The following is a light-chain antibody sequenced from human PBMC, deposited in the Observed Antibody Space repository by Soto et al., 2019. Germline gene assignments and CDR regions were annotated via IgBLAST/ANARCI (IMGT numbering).Light chain of an antibody. CDR3: SSYTNTMSYV. Sequence: QSALTQPASVSGSPGQSITISYTGPSSDVGAYDYVSWYQHHPGKAPKLMIYDVYAQPSGVSHRFSGSKSGNTASLTISGLQSDDEADYYCSSYTNTMSYVFGTGTKV. J-gene: IGLJ1*01. V-gene: IGLV2-14*01. CDR2: DVY. CDR1: SSDVGAYDY.